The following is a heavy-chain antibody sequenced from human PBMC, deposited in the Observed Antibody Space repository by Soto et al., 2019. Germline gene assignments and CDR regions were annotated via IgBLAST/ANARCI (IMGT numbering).Heavy chain of an antibody. Sequence: GASVKVSCKASGYTFTSYGISWVRQAPGQGLEWMGWISAYNCNTNYAQKLQGRFTMTTDTSTSTAYMELRSLRSDDTAVYYCARDPVAADAFDIWGQGTMVTVSS. CDR1: GYTFTSYG. CDR3: ARDPVAADAFDI. J-gene: IGHJ3*02. CDR2: ISAYNCNT. D-gene: IGHD6-19*01. V-gene: IGHV1-18*01.